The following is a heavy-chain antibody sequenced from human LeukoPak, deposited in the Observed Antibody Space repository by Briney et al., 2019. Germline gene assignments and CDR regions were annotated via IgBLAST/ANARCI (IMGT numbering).Heavy chain of an antibody. CDR1: GASPSTFY. CDR3: ARVRAYYYMDF. Sequence: SQTLSLSCTLSGASPSTFYSSWIRQPPSHRVEIIGYVYYTGSTNYTPSLVSRVTISLDMSKNEVSLKMSSVTAADTGVYCCARVRAYYYMDFWGQGTTVTVSS. J-gene: IGHJ6*03. V-gene: IGHV4-59*01. CDR2: VYYTGST.